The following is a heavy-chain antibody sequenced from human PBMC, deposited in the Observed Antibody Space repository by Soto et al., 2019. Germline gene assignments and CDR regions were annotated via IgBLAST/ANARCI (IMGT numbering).Heavy chain of an antibody. V-gene: IGHV3-23*01. J-gene: IGHJ4*02. CDR3: AKDRFGIVGPVDY. Sequence: GSLRLSCAASGLIFSDYAMSWVRQAPGKGLECVACISGSGDKTFYADSVKGRFTISRDNSRNTVSLHMNSLRVDDTAVYFCAKDRFGIVGPVDYWGPGTLVTVSS. CDR1: GLIFSDYA. D-gene: IGHD1-26*01. CDR2: ISGSGDKT.